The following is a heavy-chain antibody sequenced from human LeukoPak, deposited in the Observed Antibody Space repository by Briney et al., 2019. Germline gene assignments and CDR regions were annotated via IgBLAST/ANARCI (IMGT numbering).Heavy chain of an antibody. CDR2: INHSGTT. CDR1: GGSFSGYY. CDR3: ARAFYYNSGSLPGY. V-gene: IGHV4-34*01. J-gene: IGHJ4*02. D-gene: IGHD3-10*01. Sequence: PSETLSLTCAVYGGSFSGYYWSWIRQPPGKGLEWIGEINHSGTTNYDPSLKSRVTMSVDTSKNQFSLKLRSVTAADTAVYYCARAFYYNSGSLPGYWGQGTLVTVSS.